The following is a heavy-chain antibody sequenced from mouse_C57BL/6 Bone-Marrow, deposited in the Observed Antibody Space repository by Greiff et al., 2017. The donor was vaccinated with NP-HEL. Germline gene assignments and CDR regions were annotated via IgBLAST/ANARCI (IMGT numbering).Heavy chain of an antibody. Sequence: QVQLQQSGAELVMPGASVKLSCKASGYTFTSYWMHWVKQRPGQGLEWIGEIDPSDSYTNYNQKFKGKSTLTVDKSSSTAYMQLSSLTSEDSAVYYCAKDYGSWGQGTLVTVSA. J-gene: IGHJ3*01. V-gene: IGHV1-69*01. CDR1: GYTFTSYW. D-gene: IGHD1-1*01. CDR2: IDPSDSYT. CDR3: AKDYGS.